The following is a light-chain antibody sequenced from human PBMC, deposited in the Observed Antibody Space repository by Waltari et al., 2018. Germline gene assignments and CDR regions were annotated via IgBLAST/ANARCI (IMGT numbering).Light chain of an antibody. CDR3: SSYTSSSTLDVV. V-gene: IGLV2-14*03. Sequence: QTALTQPASVSGSPGQSITISCTCTSSDVGGYNYVSWSQQHPGKAPKLMIYDVSNRPSGVSNRFSGSKSGNTASLTISGLQAEDEADYYCSSYTSSSTLDVVFGGGTKLTVL. CDR2: DVS. J-gene: IGLJ2*01. CDR1: SSDVGGYNY.